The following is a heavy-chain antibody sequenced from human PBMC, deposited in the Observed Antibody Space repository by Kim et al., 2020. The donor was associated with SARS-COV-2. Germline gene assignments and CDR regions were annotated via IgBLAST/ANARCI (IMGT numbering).Heavy chain of an antibody. V-gene: IGHV4-59*01. CDR1: GGSISSYY. J-gene: IGHJ5*02. Sequence: SETLSLTCTVSGGSISSYYWSWIRQPPGKGLEWIGYIYYSGSTNYNPSLKSRVTISVDTSKNQFSLKLSSVTAADTAVYYCARKTISGYERGVWFDPWGQGTLVTVSS. CDR2: IYYSGST. D-gene: IGHD5-12*01. CDR3: ARKTISGYERGVWFDP.